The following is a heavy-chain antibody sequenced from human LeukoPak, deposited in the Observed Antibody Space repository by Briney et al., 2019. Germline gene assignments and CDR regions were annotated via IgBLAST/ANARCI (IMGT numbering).Heavy chain of an antibody. CDR1: GFAFSTYW. CDR2: ITSDGSTT. CDR3: ARDADGLGPTPDY. V-gene: IGHV3-74*01. D-gene: IGHD1-26*01. Sequence: PGGFLRLSCAASGFAFSTYWMHWFRQAPGKGLVWVSRITSDGSTTTYADSVKGRFTISRDNAKNTLFLQMNSLRAEDTAVYFCARDADGLGPTPDYWGQGTLVTVSS. J-gene: IGHJ4*02.